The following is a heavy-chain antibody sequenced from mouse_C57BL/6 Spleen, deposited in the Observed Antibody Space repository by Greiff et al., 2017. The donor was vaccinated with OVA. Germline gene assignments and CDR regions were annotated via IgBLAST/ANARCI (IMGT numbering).Heavy chain of an antibody. CDR1: GYTFTDYY. CDR2: INPNNGGT. D-gene: IGHD2-5*01. Sequence: EVQLQQSGPELVKPGASVKISCKASGYTFTDYYMNWVKQSHGKSLEWIGDINPNNGGTSYNQKFKGKATLTVDKSSSTAYMELRSLTSEDSAVYYCARLYSNYDYYAMDYWGQGTSVTVSS. V-gene: IGHV1-26*01. J-gene: IGHJ4*01. CDR3: ARLYSNYDYYAMDY.